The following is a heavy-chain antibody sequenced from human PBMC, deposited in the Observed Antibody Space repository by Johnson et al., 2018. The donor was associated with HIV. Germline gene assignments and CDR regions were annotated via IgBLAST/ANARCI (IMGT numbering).Heavy chain of an antibody. CDR1: GFTFSSYA. CDR2: IGTAGDT. D-gene: IGHD1-26*01. V-gene: IGHV3-13*01. CDR3: ARVALYSGSYPDAFDI. Sequence: VQLVESGGGVVQPGRSLRLSCAASGFTFSSYAMHWVRQATGKGLEWVSAIGTAGDTYYPGSVKGRFTISRENAKNSLYLQMNSLRAGDTAVYYCARVALYSGSYPDAFDIWGQGTMVTVSS. J-gene: IGHJ3*02.